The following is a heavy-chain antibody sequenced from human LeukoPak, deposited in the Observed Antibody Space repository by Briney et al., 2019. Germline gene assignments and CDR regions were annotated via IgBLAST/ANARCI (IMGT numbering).Heavy chain of an antibody. J-gene: IGHJ4*02. CDR2: IIPILGIA. Sequence: ASVKISCKASGGTFSSYAISWVRQAPGQGLEWMGRIIPILGIANYAQKFQGRVTITADKSTSTAYMELSSLRSEDTAVYYCARGDYDSSGYSLDYWGQGTLVTVSS. CDR1: GGTFSSYA. V-gene: IGHV1-69*04. D-gene: IGHD3-22*01. CDR3: ARGDYDSSGYSLDY.